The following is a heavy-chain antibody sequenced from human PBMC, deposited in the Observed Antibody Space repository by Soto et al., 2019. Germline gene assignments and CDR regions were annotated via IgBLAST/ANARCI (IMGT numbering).Heavy chain of an antibody. CDR2: IIPILGIA. J-gene: IGHJ4*02. CDR1: GGTFSSYT. Sequence: QVQLVQSGAEVKKPGSSVKVSCKASGGTFSSYTISWVRQAPGQGLEWMGRIIPILGIANYAQKFQGRITITADKATSTAYMELSSLRSEDTALYYCARDSPLGPYWGQGTLVTVSS. CDR3: ARDSPLGPY. D-gene: IGHD3-16*02. V-gene: IGHV1-69*08.